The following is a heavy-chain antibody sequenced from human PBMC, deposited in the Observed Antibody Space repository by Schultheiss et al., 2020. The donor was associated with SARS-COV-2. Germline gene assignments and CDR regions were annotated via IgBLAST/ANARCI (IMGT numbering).Heavy chain of an antibody. J-gene: IGHJ4*02. Sequence: SETLSLTCAVSGGSISSGGYYWSWIRQHPGKGLEWIGSIYYSGSTYYNPSLKSRVTISVDTSKNQFSLNLSSVTAADTAVYYCARGRTYCIGGICHPLDYWGQGILVTVSS. CDR1: GGSISSGGYY. CDR2: IYYSGST. D-gene: IGHD2-8*02. V-gene: IGHV4-39*01. CDR3: ARGRTYCIGGICHPLDY.